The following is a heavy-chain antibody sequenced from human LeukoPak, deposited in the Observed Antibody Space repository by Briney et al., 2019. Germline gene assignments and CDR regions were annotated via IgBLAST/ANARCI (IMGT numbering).Heavy chain of an antibody. CDR2: INHSGST. V-gene: IGHV4-34*01. J-gene: IGHJ4*02. Sequence: SETLSLTCAVSGGSFSGYYWSWIRQPPGKGLEWIGEINHSGSTNYNPSLKSRVTLSVDTSKNQFSLKLSSVTAADTAVYYCASISVIGIAAAGNNYWGQGTLVTVSS. CDR3: ASISVIGIAAAGNNY. D-gene: IGHD6-13*01. CDR1: GGSFSGYY.